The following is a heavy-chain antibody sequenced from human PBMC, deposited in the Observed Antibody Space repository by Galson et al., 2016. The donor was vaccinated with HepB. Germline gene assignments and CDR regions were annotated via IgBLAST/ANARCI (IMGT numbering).Heavy chain of an antibody. V-gene: IGHV3-7*01. CDR2: IKQDGTEK. CDR1: GFTFTSYW. Sequence: SLRLSCAASGFTFTSYWMSWVRQAPGKGLEWVAIIKQDGTEKYYVDSVKGRFTISRDNAKNSQYLQMNSLRAEDTAVYYCARVPQTGDPMGDAFDIWGQGTLGTVSS. CDR3: ARVPQTGDPMGDAFDI. D-gene: IGHD7-27*01. J-gene: IGHJ3*02.